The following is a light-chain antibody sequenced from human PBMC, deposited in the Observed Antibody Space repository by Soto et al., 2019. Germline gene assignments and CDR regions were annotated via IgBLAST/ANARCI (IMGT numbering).Light chain of an antibody. CDR2: WAS. J-gene: IGKJ4*01. CDR3: QQHYSAPPA. Sequence: DFVMTQSPDSLAVSLGERATINCKSSQSVLSSSNNKNYLTWYQQKPGQPPKLLIYWASTRESGVPDRFSGSGSGTHFTLTISSLQAEDVSFYYCQQHYSAPPAFGGGTKVELK. V-gene: IGKV4-1*01. CDR1: QSVLSSSNNKNY.